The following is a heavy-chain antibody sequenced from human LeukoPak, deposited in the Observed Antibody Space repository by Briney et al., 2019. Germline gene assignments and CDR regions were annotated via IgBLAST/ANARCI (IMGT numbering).Heavy chain of an antibody. D-gene: IGHD1-26*01. CDR2: ISYDGSNK. CDR1: GFTFSSYG. J-gene: IGHJ4*02. V-gene: IGHV3-30*18. CDR3: AKDTSIVGATSNDF. Sequence: GGSLRLSCAASGFTFSSYGIHWVRQAPGKGLEWVAVISYDGSNKYYADSVKGRFTISRDNSKNTLYLQMNSLRAEDTAVYYCAKDTSIVGATSNDFWGQGTLVTVSS.